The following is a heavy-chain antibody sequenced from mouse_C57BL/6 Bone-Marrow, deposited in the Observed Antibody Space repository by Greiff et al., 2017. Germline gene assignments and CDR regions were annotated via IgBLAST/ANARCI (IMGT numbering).Heavy chain of an antibody. V-gene: IGHV14-4*01. CDR1: GFNIKDDY. D-gene: IGHD2-4*01. CDR2: IDPENGDT. J-gene: IGHJ3*01. CDR3: TTCSYDYPFAY. Sequence: VQLQQSGAELVRPGASVKLSCTASGFNIKDDYMHWVKQRPEQGLEWIGWIDPENGDTEYASKFQGKATITADTSSNTAYLQLSSLTSEDTAVHYCTTCSYDYPFAYWGQGTLVTVSA.